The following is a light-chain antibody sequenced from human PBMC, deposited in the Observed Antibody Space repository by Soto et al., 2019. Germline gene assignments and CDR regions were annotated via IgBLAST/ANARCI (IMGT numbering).Light chain of an antibody. CDR3: QQLNSSIT. CDR1: QGISSY. Sequence: DIQLTQSPSFLSASVGDRVTITCRASQGISSYLAWYQQKPGKAPKLRIYAASTLQSGVPSRFSGSGSGTEFTLTISSLQPEDFATYYCQQLNSSITFGQGTRLEIK. V-gene: IGKV1-9*01. J-gene: IGKJ5*01. CDR2: AAS.